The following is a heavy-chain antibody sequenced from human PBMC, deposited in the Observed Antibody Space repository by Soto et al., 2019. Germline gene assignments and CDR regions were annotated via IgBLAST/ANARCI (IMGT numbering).Heavy chain of an antibody. CDR1: GFAFSSYV. V-gene: IGHV3-23*01. Sequence: EVQLLESGGGLVQPGGSLRLSCAASGFAFSSYVMSWVRQAPGKGLEWVSAVSYSDGSTYYADSVKGRFAISRDNSKNTVYLQMNSLSAEDTAIYYCAKPTVATPYYFDSWGQGTLVTVSS. CDR3: AKPTVATPYYFDS. CDR2: VSYSDGST. D-gene: IGHD4-17*01. J-gene: IGHJ4*02.